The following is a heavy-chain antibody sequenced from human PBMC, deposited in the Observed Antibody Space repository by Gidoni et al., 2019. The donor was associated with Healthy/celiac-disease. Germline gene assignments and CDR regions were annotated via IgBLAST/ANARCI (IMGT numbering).Heavy chain of an antibody. CDR2: INHSGGT. D-gene: IGHD3-3*01. CDR1: GGSFSGYY. J-gene: IGHJ5*02. CDR3: ARVRVLDDFWSGPAGWFDP. Sequence: QVQLQQWGAGLLKPSETLSLTGAVYGGSFSGYYWGWIRQPPGKGLEWIGEINHSGGTNYNPSLKSRVTISVDTSKNQFSLKLSSVTAADTAVYYCARVRVLDDFWSGPAGWFDPWGQGTLVTVSS. V-gene: IGHV4-34*01.